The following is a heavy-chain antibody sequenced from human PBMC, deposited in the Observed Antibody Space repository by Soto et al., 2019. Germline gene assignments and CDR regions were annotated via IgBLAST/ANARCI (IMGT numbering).Heavy chain of an antibody. Sequence: GASVKVSCKASGGTFSSYAISWVRQAPGQGLEWMGGIIPIFGTANYAQKFQGRVTITADESTSTAYMELSSLRSEDTAVYYCGRAGSPYSYGLYYFDYWGQGTLVTVSS. CDR1: GGTFSSYA. CDR2: IIPIFGTA. J-gene: IGHJ4*02. V-gene: IGHV1-69*13. CDR3: GRAGSPYSYGLYYFDY. D-gene: IGHD5-18*01.